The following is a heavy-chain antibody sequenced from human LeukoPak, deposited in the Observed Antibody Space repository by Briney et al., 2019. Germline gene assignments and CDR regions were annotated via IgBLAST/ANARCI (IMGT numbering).Heavy chain of an antibody. V-gene: IGHV1-3*01. CDR3: ARFEAMATIKIDY. CDR2: INAGNGNT. D-gene: IGHD5-24*01. CDR1: GYTFTSYA. Sequence: ASVKVSCKASGYTFTSYAMHWVRQAPGQRLEWMGWINAGNGNTKYSQKFQGRVTITRDTSASTAYMELSSLRPEDTAVYYCARFEAMATIKIDYWGQGTLVTVSS. J-gene: IGHJ4*02.